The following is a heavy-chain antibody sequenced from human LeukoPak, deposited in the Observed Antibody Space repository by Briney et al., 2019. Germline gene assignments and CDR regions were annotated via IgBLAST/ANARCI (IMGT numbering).Heavy chain of an antibody. CDR2: INHSGSI. CDR3: ARYCSSTSCYRAGFDP. Sequence: SETLSLTCAVYGGSFSGYYWSWIRQPPGKGLEWIGEINHSGSINYNPSLKSRVTISVDTSKNQFSLKLSSVTAADTAVYYCARYCSSTSCYRAGFDPWGQGTLVTVSS. V-gene: IGHV4-34*01. D-gene: IGHD2-2*01. CDR1: GGSFSGYY. J-gene: IGHJ5*02.